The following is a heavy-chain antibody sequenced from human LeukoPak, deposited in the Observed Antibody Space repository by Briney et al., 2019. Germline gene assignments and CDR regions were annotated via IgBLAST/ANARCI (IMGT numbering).Heavy chain of an antibody. CDR3: ATYRQVLLPFEA. CDR2: IFQGGGEI. J-gene: IGHJ5*02. CDR1: GFTFSTFA. V-gene: IGHV3-23*01. D-gene: IGHD5-18*01. Sequence: GGSLRLSCAASGFTFSTFAMIWVRQPPGKGLEWVSSIFQGGGEIHYADSVRGRFTISRDNSKSTLFLQMNSLRAEDTAIYYCATYRQVLLPFEAWGQGTLVTVSS.